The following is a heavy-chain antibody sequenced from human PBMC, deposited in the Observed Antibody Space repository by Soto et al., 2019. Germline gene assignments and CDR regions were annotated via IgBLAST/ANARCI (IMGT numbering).Heavy chain of an antibody. V-gene: IGHV3-23*01. Sequence: GGSLRLSCAASGFTFSSYAMSWVRQAPGKGLEWVSAISGSGGSTYYADSVKGRFTISRDNSKNTLYLQMNSLRAEDTAGYYCAKVNGSFYDFWSGYYKTDYFDYWGQGTLGTGSS. CDR3: AKVNGSFYDFWSGYYKTDYFDY. J-gene: IGHJ4*02. CDR2: ISGSGGST. D-gene: IGHD3-3*01. CDR1: GFTFSSYA.